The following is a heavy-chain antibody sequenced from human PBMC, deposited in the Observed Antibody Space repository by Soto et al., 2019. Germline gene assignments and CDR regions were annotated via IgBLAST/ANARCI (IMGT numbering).Heavy chain of an antibody. V-gene: IGHV4-61*01. Sequence: SETLSLTCTVSGGSVSSGSYYWSWIRQPPGKGLEWIGYIYYSGSTNYNPSLKSRVTISVDTSKNQFSLKLSSVTAADTAVYYCARGRTDYDVNWFDPWGQGTLVTVSS. J-gene: IGHJ5*02. CDR1: GGSVSSGSYY. CDR2: IYYSGST. CDR3: ARGRTDYDVNWFDP. D-gene: IGHD3-22*01.